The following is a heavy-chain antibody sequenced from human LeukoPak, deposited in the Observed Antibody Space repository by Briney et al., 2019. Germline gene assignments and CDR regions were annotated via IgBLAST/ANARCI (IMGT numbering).Heavy chain of an antibody. V-gene: IGHV3-30*18. Sequence: EGSLRLSCAASGFTFSSYGMHWVRQAPGKGLEWVAVISYDGSNKYYADYVKGRFTISRDNSKNTLYLQMNSLRAEDTAVYYCAKDRDIVVVPAAIRQGLDYWGQGTLVTVSS. D-gene: IGHD2-2*01. CDR3: AKDRDIVVVPAAIRQGLDY. J-gene: IGHJ4*02. CDR2: ISYDGSNK. CDR1: GFTFSSYG.